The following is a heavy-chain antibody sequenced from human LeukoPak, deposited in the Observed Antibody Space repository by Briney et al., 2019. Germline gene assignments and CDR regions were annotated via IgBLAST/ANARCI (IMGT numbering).Heavy chain of an antibody. CDR3: ARDHLERDRQFGELSVY. CDR1: GFTFSDYA. J-gene: IGHJ4*02. V-gene: IGHV3-30-3*01. Sequence: PGRSLRLSCAASGFTFSDYAMEWVRQAPGRGLEWVAIISYAGSDKYYADSAKGRFTISRDNSKNTVFLQINSLRAEDTAVYYCARDHLERDRQFGELSVYWGQGTLVTVSS. CDR2: ISYAGSDK. D-gene: IGHD3-10*01.